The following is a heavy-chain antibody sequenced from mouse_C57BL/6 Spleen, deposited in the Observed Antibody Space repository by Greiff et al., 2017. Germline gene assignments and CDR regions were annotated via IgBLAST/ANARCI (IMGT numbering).Heavy chain of an antibody. CDR3: ARTLGSHYAMDY. Sequence: QVQLQQSGAELVRPGSSVKLSCKASGYTFTSYWMHWVKQRPIQGLEWIGNIDPSDSETHYNQKFKDKATLTVDKSSSTAYMQLSSLTSEDSAVYYCARTLGSHYAMDYWGQGTSVTVSS. CDR1: GYTFTSYW. CDR2: IDPSDSET. V-gene: IGHV1-52*01. J-gene: IGHJ4*01.